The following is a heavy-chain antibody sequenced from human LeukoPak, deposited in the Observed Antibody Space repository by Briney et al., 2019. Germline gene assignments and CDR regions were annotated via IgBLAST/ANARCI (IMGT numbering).Heavy chain of an antibody. CDR2: IIPIFGTA. CDR1: GGTFISYA. Sequence: SVKVSCKASGGTFISYAISWVRQAPGQGVEWMGGIIPIFGTANYAQKFQDRVTITTDEATSTAYMELSSLRSEDTAVYYCARSESSLSEMATIGPLNFDYWGQGTLVTISS. D-gene: IGHD5-24*01. J-gene: IGHJ4*02. CDR3: ARSESSLSEMATIGPLNFDY. V-gene: IGHV1-69*05.